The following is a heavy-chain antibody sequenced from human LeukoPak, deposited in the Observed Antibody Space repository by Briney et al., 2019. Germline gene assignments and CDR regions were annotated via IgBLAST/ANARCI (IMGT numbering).Heavy chain of an antibody. Sequence: GGSLRLSCAASGFTFSSYEMNWVRQAPGKGLEWVSYISSSRNYIFYADSVKGRFTISRDNAKNSLYLQMNSLRAEDTAVYYCARDPYYYDSSGYYGEGFDYWGRGTLVTVSS. CDR1: GFTFSSYE. J-gene: IGHJ4*02. D-gene: IGHD3-22*01. V-gene: IGHV3-21*01. CDR2: ISSSRNYI. CDR3: ARDPYYYDSSGYYGEGFDY.